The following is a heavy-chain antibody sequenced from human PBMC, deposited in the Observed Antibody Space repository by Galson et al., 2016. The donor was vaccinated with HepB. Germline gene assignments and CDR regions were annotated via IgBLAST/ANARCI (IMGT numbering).Heavy chain of an antibody. V-gene: IGHV4-31*03. Sequence: QVQLQESGSRLVKPSETLSLTCTVSGGSISSGGYYWSWLRQQPGQGLEWLGYIVYSGSTYYNQSPKSRVTISVDTFKNQFSLKLTSVTPADTAVYYCARDASVGVVASILDYWGQGALVTVSS. CDR1: GGSISSGGYY. D-gene: IGHD1-26*01. CDR2: IVYSGST. J-gene: IGHJ4*02. CDR3: ARDASVGVVASILDY.